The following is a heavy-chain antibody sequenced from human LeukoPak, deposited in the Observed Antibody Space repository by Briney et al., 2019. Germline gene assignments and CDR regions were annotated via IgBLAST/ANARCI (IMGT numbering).Heavy chain of an antibody. V-gene: IGHV3-21*01. CDR2: IDYDSSHI. J-gene: IGHJ4*02. CDR3: ARESNSRVKWSIAAAGTDY. CDR1: GFTFITSA. Sequence: PGGSLRLSCAASGFTFITSAMNWVRQVPGKGLEWVSSIDYDSSHIYYAASVRGRFTISIDNARDSVYLQMDSLRVADTAVYYCARESNSRVKWSIAAAGTDYWGQGTLVTVSS. D-gene: IGHD6-13*01.